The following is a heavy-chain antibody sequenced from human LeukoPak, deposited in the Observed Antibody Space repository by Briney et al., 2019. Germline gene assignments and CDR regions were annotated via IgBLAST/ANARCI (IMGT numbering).Heavy chain of an antibody. CDR2: ISAYNGNT. D-gene: IGHD5-18*01. J-gene: IGHJ1*01. V-gene: IGHV1-18*01. Sequence: ASVKVSCTASGYTFTSYGISWVRQAPGQGLEWMGWISAYNGNTNYAQKLQGRVTMTTDTSTSTAYMELRSLRSDDTAVYYCARIGIQLPRLGYFQHWGQGTLVTVSS. CDR1: GYTFTSYG. CDR3: ARIGIQLPRLGYFQH.